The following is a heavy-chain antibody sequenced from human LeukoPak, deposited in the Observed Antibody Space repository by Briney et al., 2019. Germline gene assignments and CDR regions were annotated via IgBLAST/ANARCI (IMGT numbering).Heavy chain of an antibody. CDR2: ISDSGDIT. CDR3: VTEFYGAYNY. CDR1: GFTFSSYA. V-gene: IGHV3-23*01. Sequence: GGSLRLSCAASGFTFSSYAMSWVRQAPGKGLEWVSIISDSGDITYYADSVKGRFTISRDNSKNTLYLQMSSLKTEDIAVYFCVTEFYGAYNYWGQGILVTVSS. J-gene: IGHJ4*02. D-gene: IGHD4-17*01.